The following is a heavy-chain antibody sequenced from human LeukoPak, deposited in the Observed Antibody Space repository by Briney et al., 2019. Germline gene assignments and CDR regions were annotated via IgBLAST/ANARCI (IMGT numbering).Heavy chain of an antibody. Sequence: GGSLRLSCATSGFSFSTYGMHWVRQAPGKGLEWVAVISYDGSNKYYADSVKGRFTISRDNSKNTLYLQMNSLRAEDTAVYYCARDPGMVRGVITNWGQGTLVTVSS. CDR1: GFSFSTYG. CDR2: ISYDGSNK. J-gene: IGHJ4*02. V-gene: IGHV3-30*03. CDR3: ARDPGMVRGVITN. D-gene: IGHD3-10*01.